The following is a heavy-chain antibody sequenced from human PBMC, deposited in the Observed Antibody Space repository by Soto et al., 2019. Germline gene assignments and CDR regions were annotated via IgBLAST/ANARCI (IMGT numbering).Heavy chain of an antibody. D-gene: IGHD3-3*01. Sequence: GGSLRLSCAASGFTFSSYAMSWVRQAPGKGLEWVSAISGSGGSTYYADSVKGRFTISRDNSKNTLYLQMNSLRAEDTAVYYCAKVFSITIFGVADAFDIWGQGTMVTVSS. V-gene: IGHV3-23*01. CDR1: GFTFSSYA. CDR3: AKVFSITIFGVADAFDI. CDR2: ISGSGGST. J-gene: IGHJ3*02.